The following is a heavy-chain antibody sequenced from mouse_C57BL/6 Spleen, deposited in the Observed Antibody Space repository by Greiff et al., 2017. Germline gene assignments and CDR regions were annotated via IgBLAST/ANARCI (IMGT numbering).Heavy chain of an antibody. CDR1: GYTFTSYW. CDR2: IHPNSGST. V-gene: IGHV1-64*01. Sequence: QVQLQQPGAELVKPGASVKLSCKASGYTFTSYWMHWVKQRPGQGLEWIGMIHPNSGSTNYNEKFKSKATLTVDKSSSTAYMQLSSLTSEDSAVYYCAGVVATDYFDYWGQGTTLTVSS. J-gene: IGHJ2*01. CDR3: AGVVATDYFDY. D-gene: IGHD1-1*01.